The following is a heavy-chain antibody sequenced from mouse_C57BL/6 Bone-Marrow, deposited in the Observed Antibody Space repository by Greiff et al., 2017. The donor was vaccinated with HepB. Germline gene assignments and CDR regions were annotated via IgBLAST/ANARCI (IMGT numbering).Heavy chain of an antibody. CDR2: INPNNGGT. J-gene: IGHJ2*01. D-gene: IGHD1-1*01. CDR3: ARAIYYGSSPYYFDY. Sequence: EVQVVESGPELVKPGASVKIPCKASGYTFTDYNMDWVKQSHGKSLEWIGDINPNNGGTIYNQKFKGKATLTVDKSSSTAYMELRSLTSEDTAVYYCARAIYYGSSPYYFDYWGQGTTLTVSS. CDR1: GYTFTDYN. V-gene: IGHV1-18*01.